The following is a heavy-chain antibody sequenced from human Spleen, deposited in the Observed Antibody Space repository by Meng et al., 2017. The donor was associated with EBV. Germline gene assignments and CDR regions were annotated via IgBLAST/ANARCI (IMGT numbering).Heavy chain of an antibody. CDR1: GGSISSSNW. D-gene: IGHD6-19*01. J-gene: IGHJ4*02. CDR2: IYHSGST. V-gene: IGHV4-4*02. CDR3: ARDVGIAVAASFDY. Sequence: QAERQGSGPGLGKPSGTLSLTCAVSGGSISSSNWWSWVRQPPGKGLEWIGEIYHSGSTNYNPSLKSRVTISVDKSKNQFSLKLSSVTAADTAVYYCARDVGIAVAASFDYWGQGTLVTVSS.